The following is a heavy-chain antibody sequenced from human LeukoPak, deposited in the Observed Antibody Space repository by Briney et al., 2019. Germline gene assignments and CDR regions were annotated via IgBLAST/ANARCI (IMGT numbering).Heavy chain of an antibody. Sequence: SETLSLTCTVSGGSISSSSYYWGWIRQPPGKGLEWIGNIYYSGSTYYNPSLKSRVTISVDTSKNQFSLMLSSVTAADTAVYYCARGIAVDYFDYWGQGTLVTVSS. CDR1: GGSISSSSYY. D-gene: IGHD6-19*01. CDR3: ARGIAVDYFDY. V-gene: IGHV4-39*01. J-gene: IGHJ4*02. CDR2: IYYSGST.